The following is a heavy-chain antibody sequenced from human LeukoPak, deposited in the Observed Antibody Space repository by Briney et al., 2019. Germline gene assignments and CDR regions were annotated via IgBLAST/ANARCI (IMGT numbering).Heavy chain of an antibody. Sequence: SETLSLTCTVSGGSISTYYWSWIRQPPGKGLEWIGYIYYSGSTSYNPSLKSRVTISVDTSKNQFSLKLSSVTAADTAVYYCARRGDSGFFYAMDVWGQGTTVTVSS. V-gene: IGHV4-59*08. CDR3: ARRGDSGFFYAMDV. D-gene: IGHD2-21*01. CDR1: GGSISTYY. J-gene: IGHJ6*01. CDR2: IYYSGST.